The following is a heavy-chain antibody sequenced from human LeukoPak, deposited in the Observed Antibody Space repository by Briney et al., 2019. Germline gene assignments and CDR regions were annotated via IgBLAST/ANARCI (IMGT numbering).Heavy chain of an antibody. CDR3: AKVFSRSFDY. V-gene: IGHV3-23*01. J-gene: IGHJ4*02. CDR1: GIIFSGYA. D-gene: IGHD2-2*01. Sequence: GGSLRPSCAASGIIFSGYAMSWVRQAPGKGLEWVSSVTGDGDTTCYADSVKGRFTISRDNSKNTLSLQMSSLRAEDTALYYCAKVFSRSFDYWGQGTPVTVSS. CDR2: VTGDGDTT.